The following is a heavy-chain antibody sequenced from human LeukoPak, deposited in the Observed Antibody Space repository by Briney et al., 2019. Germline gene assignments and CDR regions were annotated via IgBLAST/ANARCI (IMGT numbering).Heavy chain of an antibody. Sequence: SETLSLTCVVSGGALIGFYWSWIRQSPVRGLEWIGEINPSGSTIYNPSLKSRVNMSVDTTENSFSLKLSSVTAADTAIYFCAKKRITMIRGAPFDPWGQGTPVAVSS. CDR3: AKKRITMIRGAPFDP. CDR2: INPSGST. V-gene: IGHV4-34*01. CDR1: GGALIGFY. J-gene: IGHJ5*02. D-gene: IGHD3-10*01.